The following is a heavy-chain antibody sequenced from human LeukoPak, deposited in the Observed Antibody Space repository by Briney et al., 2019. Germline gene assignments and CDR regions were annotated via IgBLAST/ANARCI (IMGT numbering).Heavy chain of an antibody. D-gene: IGHD6-13*01. CDR2: IYTGEST. CDR3: AASALAAAGTDY. J-gene: IGHJ4*02. V-gene: IGHV4-61*02. CDR1: GGSISSATYY. Sequence: KTSETLSLTCTVSGGSISSATYYWNWIRQPAGKGLEWIGRIYTGESTNYNPSLKSRVTISVDTSKNQFSLKLSSVTAADTALYYCAASALAAAGTDYWGQGMLVTVSS.